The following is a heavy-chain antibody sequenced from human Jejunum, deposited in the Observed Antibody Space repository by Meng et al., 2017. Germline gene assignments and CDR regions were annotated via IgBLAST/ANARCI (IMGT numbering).Heavy chain of an antibody. Sequence: QVHLQQWGAGLLKPSETLSLTCAIYGGSFNNYYWSWIRQPPGEGLEWIGEIHQSGSTNYNPSLKSRVTISVDSSKNQFFLDLSSVTAADTAVYYCASLSSSWSGADYWGQGTLVTVSS. CDR3: ASLSSSWSGADY. J-gene: IGHJ4*02. V-gene: IGHV4-34*01. CDR2: IHQSGST. D-gene: IGHD6-13*01. CDR1: GGSFNNYY.